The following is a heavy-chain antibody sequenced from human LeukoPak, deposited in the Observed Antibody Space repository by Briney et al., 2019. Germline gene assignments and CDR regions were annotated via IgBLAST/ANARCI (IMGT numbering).Heavy chain of an antibody. CDR3: ASTYYDFWSGYYTGPPYYYYMDV. Sequence: GGSLRLSCAASGFTFSSYGMHWVRQAPGKGLEWVAVIWYDGSNKYYADSVKGRFTISRDNSKNTLYLQMNSLRAEDTAVYYCASTYYDFWSGYYTGPPYYYYMDVWGKGTTVTVSS. D-gene: IGHD3-3*01. V-gene: IGHV3-33*01. CDR1: GFTFSSYG. CDR2: IWYDGSNK. J-gene: IGHJ6*03.